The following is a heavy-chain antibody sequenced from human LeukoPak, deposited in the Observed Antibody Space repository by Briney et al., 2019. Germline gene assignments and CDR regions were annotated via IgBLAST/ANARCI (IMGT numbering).Heavy chain of an antibody. CDR1: GYTFTGYY. Sequence: ASVKVSCNASGYTFTGYYMHWVRQAPGQGLEWMGWINPNSGGTNYAQEFQGWVTMTRDTSISTAYMELSRLRSDDTAVYYCARDLPRAVGGNSPPYNWFDPWGQGTLVTVSS. CDR3: ARDLPRAVGGNSPPYNWFDP. D-gene: IGHD6-19*01. J-gene: IGHJ5*02. CDR2: INPNSGGT. V-gene: IGHV1-2*04.